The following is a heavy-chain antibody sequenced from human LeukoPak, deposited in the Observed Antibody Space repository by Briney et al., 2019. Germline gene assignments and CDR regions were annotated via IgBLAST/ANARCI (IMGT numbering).Heavy chain of an antibody. V-gene: IGHV4-59*08. Sequence: SETLSLTCTVSGGSISSYYWSWIRQPPGKGLEWIGYIYYSGSTNYNPSLKSRVTISVDTSKNQFSLKLSSVTAADTVVYYCARLLLKDDWYFDLWGRGTLVTVSS. CDR1: GGSISSYY. D-gene: IGHD2-21*01. J-gene: IGHJ2*01. CDR2: IYYSGST. CDR3: ARLLLKDDWYFDL.